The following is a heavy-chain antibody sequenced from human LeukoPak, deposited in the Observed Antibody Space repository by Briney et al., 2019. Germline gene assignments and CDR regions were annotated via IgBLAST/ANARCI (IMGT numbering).Heavy chain of an antibody. D-gene: IGHD6-13*01. CDR1: GFTFSGSA. V-gene: IGHV3-73*01. Sequence: PGGSLRLSCAASGFTFSGSAMHWVRQASGKGLEWVGRIRSKANSYATAYAASVKGRFTISRDDSKNTAYLQMNSLKTEDTAVYYCTRLSRGTGSSSSPFDYWGQGTLVTVSS. CDR2: IRSKANSYAT. CDR3: TRLSRGTGSSSSPFDY. J-gene: IGHJ4*02.